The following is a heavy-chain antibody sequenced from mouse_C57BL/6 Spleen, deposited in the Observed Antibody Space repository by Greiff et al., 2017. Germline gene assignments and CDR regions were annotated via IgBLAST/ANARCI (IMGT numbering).Heavy chain of an antibody. CDR3: TNLRDFDY. V-gene: IGHV1-15*01. Sequence: QVQLQQSGAELVRPGASVTLSCKASGYTFTDYEMHWVKQTPVHGLEWIGAIDPETGGTAYNQKFTGKAILTADKSSSTAYMELRSLTSEDSAVYYCTNLRDFDYWGQGTTLTVSS. CDR2: IDPETGGT. CDR1: GYTFTDYE. J-gene: IGHJ2*01.